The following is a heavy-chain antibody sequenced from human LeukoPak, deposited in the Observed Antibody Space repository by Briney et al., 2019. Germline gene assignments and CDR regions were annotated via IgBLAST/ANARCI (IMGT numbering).Heavy chain of an antibody. V-gene: IGHV3-48*04. CDR1: GFTFSNYN. Sequence: PGGSLRLSCAASGFTFSNYNMNWVRQAPGKGLEWVSYISSSSSTIYYADSVKGRFTISRDNAKNSLYLQMNSLRAEDTAVYYCARGARFGGTYFDYWGQGTLVTVSS. CDR2: ISSSSSTI. CDR3: ARGARFGGTYFDY. D-gene: IGHD3-10*01. J-gene: IGHJ4*02.